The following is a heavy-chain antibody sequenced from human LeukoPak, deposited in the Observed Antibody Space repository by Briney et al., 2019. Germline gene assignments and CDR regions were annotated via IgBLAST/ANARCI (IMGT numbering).Heavy chain of an antibody. Sequence: PGGSLRLSCAASGFTFSSYAMSWVRQAPGKGLEWVSAISGSGGSTYYADSVKGRFTISRDNSKNTLYLQMNSLRAEDTAVYYCAKSYCGGDCYFLYDYWGQGTLVTVSS. V-gene: IGHV3-23*01. CDR1: GFTFSSYA. CDR3: AKSYCGGDCYFLYDY. J-gene: IGHJ4*02. CDR2: ISGSGGST. D-gene: IGHD2-21*02.